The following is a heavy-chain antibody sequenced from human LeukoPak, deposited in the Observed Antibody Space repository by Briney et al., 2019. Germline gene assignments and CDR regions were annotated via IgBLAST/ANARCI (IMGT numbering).Heavy chain of an antibody. J-gene: IGHJ6*03. Sequence: SVKVSCKASGGTFSSYAISWVRQAPGQGLEWMGGIIPIFGTANYAQKFQGRVTITTDESTSTACMELSSLRSEDTAVYYCASKGAPPQGGPYNYYYYMDVWGKGTTVTVSS. V-gene: IGHV1-69*05. CDR1: GGTFSSYA. CDR2: IIPIFGTA. CDR3: ASKGAPPQGGPYNYYYYMDV.